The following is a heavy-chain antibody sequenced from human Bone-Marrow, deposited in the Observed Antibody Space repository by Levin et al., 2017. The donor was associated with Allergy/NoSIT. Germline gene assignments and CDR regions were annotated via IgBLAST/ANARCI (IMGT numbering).Heavy chain of an antibody. Sequence: GESLKISCTTSGFSFGDYAMGWFRQAPGKGLEWVSFIRSKAYGGTTEYAAPVTGRFSISRDDSKSIAYLQMNSLKTEDTAVYYCSRVGPYGFGELLWDMDVWGKGTTVTVSS. J-gene: IGHJ6*03. CDR1: GFSFGDYA. D-gene: IGHD3-10*01. CDR2: IRSKAYGGTT. CDR3: SRVGPYGFGELLWDMDV. V-gene: IGHV3-49*03.